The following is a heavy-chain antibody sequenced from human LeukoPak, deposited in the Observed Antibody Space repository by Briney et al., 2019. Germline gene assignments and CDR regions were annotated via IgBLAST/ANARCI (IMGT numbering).Heavy chain of an antibody. Sequence: SETQSLTCAVSGDFITNGYYWGWIRQPPGKGLEWIGGIFHTGATYYNPSLKSRITMSVDASKNQFSLEVRSMTAADTAFYYCARGRSGYGGSSGVANFDCWGQGTLVTVSS. J-gene: IGHJ4*02. D-gene: IGHD4-23*01. V-gene: IGHV4-38-2*01. CDR2: IFHTGAT. CDR1: GDFITNGYY. CDR3: ARGRSGYGGSSGVANFDC.